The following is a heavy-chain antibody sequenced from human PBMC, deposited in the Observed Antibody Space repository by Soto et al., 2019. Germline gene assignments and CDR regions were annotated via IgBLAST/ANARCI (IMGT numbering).Heavy chain of an antibody. CDR2: ISSSGSSK. V-gene: IGHV3-11*01. J-gene: IGHJ4*02. D-gene: IGHD4-17*01. Sequence: QVQLVESGGGLVKPGGSLRLSCAASGFTFSDYYMSWIRQAPGKGLEWVSYISSSGSSKYYADSVKGRFTISGDNAKNSLQLQMTSLRAEDTAVYYCARGLNNGDYEGYWGQGTLVTVSS. CDR1: GFTFSDYY. CDR3: ARGLNNGDYEGY.